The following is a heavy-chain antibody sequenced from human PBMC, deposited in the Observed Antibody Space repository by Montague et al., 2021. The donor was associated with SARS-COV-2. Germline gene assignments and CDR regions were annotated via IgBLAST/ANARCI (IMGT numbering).Heavy chain of an antibody. V-gene: IGHV3-30*04. D-gene: IGHD3-10*01. Sequence: SLRLSCAASGFTFGAYTIHWVRQAPGKGLEWVALISHDGSNKYYADSVKGRFTISRDNSKNTLYVQMNSLRAEDTAVYYCARERAITMVRGVIRPTKWFDPWGQGTLVTVSS. CDR1: GFTFGAYT. J-gene: IGHJ5*02. CDR3: ARERAITMVRGVIRPTKWFDP. CDR2: ISHDGSNK.